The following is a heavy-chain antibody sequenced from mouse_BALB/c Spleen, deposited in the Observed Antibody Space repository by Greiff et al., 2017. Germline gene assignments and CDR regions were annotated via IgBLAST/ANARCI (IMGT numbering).Heavy chain of an antibody. CDR1: GYTFTSYW. Sequence: QVQLQQPGAELVKPGASVKLSCKASGYTFTSYWMHWVKQRPGQGLEWIGEINPSNGRTNYNEKFKSKATLTVDKSSSTAYMQLSSLTSEDSAVYYCVSYDGYFDYWGQGTTLTVSS. J-gene: IGHJ2*01. CDR3: VSYDGYFDY. D-gene: IGHD2-3*01. V-gene: IGHV1S81*02. CDR2: INPSNGRT.